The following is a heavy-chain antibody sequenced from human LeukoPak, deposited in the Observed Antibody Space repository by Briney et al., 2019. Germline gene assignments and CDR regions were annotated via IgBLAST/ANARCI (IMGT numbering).Heavy chain of an antibody. J-gene: IGHJ3*02. V-gene: IGHV1-69*05. CDR1: GGTFSSYA. CDR2: IFPIFGTA. D-gene: IGHD7-27*01. Sequence: SVKVSCKASGGTFSSYAISWVRQAPGQGLEWIGRIFPIFGTANYAQKFQGRVTITTDESTSTAYMELSSLRSEDTAVYYCARETTGDIAFDIWGQGTMVTVSS. CDR3: ARETTGDIAFDI.